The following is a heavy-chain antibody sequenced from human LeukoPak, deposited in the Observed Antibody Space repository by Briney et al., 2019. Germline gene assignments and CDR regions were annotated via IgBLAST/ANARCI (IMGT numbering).Heavy chain of an antibody. CDR3: ARGRGGFYYFDY. CDR1: GGSIINYY. V-gene: IGHV4-59*07. Sequence: PSDTLSLTCPVSGGSIINYYWNWLRQPPGKGLEWIGQIYYSGSTNYNPSLNSRVTISVDTSKNQFSLKLSSVTAADTAVYYCARGRGGFYYFDYWGLGTMVTVSS. D-gene: IGHD2-15*01. CDR2: IYYSGST. J-gene: IGHJ4*02.